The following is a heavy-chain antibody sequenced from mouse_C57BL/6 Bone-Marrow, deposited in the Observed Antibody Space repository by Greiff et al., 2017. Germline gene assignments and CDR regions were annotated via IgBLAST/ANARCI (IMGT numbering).Heavy chain of an antibody. Sequence: VKVVESGAELVRPGTSVKVSCKASGYAFTNYLIEWVKQRPGQGLEWIGVINPGSGGTNYNEKFKGKATLTADKSSSTAYMQLSSLTSEDSAVYCGARDDGYCVWYFDVWGTGTTVTVSS. D-gene: IGHD2-3*01. CDR3: ARDDGYCVWYFDV. V-gene: IGHV1-54*01. CDR2: INPGSGGT. J-gene: IGHJ1*03. CDR1: GYAFTNYL.